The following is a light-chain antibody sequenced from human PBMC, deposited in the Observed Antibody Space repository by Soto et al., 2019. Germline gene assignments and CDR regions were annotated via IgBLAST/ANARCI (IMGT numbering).Light chain of an antibody. V-gene: IGKV4-1*01. CDR3: QQYYSTPHT. CDR1: QSVLYSSNNKNY. Sequence: DIVMTQSPDSLAVSLGERATINCKSSQSVLYSSNNKNYLAWYQQKPGQPPKLLIYWASTRESGVPDRFSGSGSGTDFTLTISSLKAEDVAVYYCQQYYSTPHTFGGGTKVEIK. CDR2: WAS. J-gene: IGKJ4*01.